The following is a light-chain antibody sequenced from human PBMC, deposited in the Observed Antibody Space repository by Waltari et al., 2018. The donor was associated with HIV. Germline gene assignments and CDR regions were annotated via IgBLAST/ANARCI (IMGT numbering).Light chain of an antibody. CDR3: QQYYDTPLT. V-gene: IGKV4-1*01. CDR1: QSVLYSSNNKNY. J-gene: IGKJ4*01. Sequence: DIVMTQSPDSLAVSLGERATINCKSSQSVLYSSNNKNYLAWYQQKPGQPPKLPIYWASTRESGVPDRFSGSGSGTDFTLTISSLQAEDVALYYCQQYYDTPLTFGGGTKVEIK. CDR2: WAS.